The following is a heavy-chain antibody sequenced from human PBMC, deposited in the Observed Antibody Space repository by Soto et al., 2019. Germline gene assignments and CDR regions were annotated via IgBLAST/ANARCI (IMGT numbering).Heavy chain of an antibody. CDR1: GGSISSGGYY. D-gene: IGHD6-19*01. CDR2: IYYSGST. V-gene: IGHV4-31*03. CDR3: ARDRPVAGRGQFDY. Sequence: QVQLQESGPGLVKPSQTLSLTCTVSGGSISSGGYYWSWIRQHPGKGLEWIGYIYYSGSTYYNPSLKRRITIDVDTSKNQFPRKLSSVTAADTAVYYCARDRPVAGRGQFDYWGQGTLVTVSS. J-gene: IGHJ4*02.